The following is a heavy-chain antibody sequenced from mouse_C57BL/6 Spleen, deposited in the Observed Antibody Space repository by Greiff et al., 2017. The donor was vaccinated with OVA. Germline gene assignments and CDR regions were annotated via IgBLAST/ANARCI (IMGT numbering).Heavy chain of an antibody. Sequence: QVQLQQPGAELVRPGSSVKLSCKASGYTFTSYWMHWVKQRPIQGLEWIGNIDPSDSETHYNQKFKDKATLTVDKSSSTAYMQLSSLTSEDSAVYYCAINYDEGPFAYWGQGTLVTVSA. CDR3: AINYDEGPFAY. CDR1: GYTFTSYW. D-gene: IGHD2-4*01. CDR2: IDPSDSET. V-gene: IGHV1-52*01. J-gene: IGHJ3*01.